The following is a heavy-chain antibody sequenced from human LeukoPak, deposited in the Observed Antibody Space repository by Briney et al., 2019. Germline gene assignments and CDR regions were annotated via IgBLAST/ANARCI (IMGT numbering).Heavy chain of an antibody. D-gene: IGHD1-26*01. CDR3: ARTIVGANSAFDI. CDR2: IYYSGST. V-gene: IGHV4-31*03. J-gene: IGHJ3*02. CDR1: GGSISSGGYY. Sequence: SETLSLTCTVSGGSISSGGYYWSWIRQHPGKGLEWIGYIYYSGSTYYNPSLKSRVTISVDKSKNQFSLKLSSVTAADTAVYYCARTIVGANSAFDIWGQGTMVTVSS.